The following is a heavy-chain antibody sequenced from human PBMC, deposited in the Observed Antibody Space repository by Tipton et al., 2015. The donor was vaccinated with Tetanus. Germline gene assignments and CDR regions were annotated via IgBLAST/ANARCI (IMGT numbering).Heavy chain of an antibody. J-gene: IGHJ2*01. CDR3: ARRGDNWFFDL. CDR2: IHSGGST. D-gene: IGHD2-21*02. V-gene: IGHV4-4*07. Sequence: TLSLTCTVSGASISSSYWSWIRQPVGKRLEWIGRIHSGGSTTYNPSLKSRVTMSVDMSKNQVSLTVTSVTAADTAVYHCARRGDNWFFDLWGRGTLVTVSS. CDR1: GASISSSY.